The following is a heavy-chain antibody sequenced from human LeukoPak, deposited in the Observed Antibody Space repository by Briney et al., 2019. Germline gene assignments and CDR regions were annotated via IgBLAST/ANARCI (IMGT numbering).Heavy chain of an antibody. D-gene: IGHD6-13*01. CDR3: ARHPAPYSSSWYPRPYFDY. J-gene: IGHJ4*02. Sequence: KSSETLSLTCAVYGGSFSGYYWSWIRQPPGKGLEWIGEINHSGSTNYNPSLKSRVTISVDTSKNQFSLKLSSVTAADTAVYYCARHPAPYSSSWYPRPYFDYWGQGTLVTVSS. CDR1: GGSFSGYY. CDR2: INHSGST. V-gene: IGHV4-34*01.